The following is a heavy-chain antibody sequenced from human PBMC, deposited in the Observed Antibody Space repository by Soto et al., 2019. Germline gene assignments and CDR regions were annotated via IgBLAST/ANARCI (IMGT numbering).Heavy chain of an antibody. CDR1: GTSLRIYS. V-gene: IGHV4-59*13. D-gene: IGHD2-15*01. J-gene: IGHJ4*02. CDR2: LFYNGDS. Sequence: PSETLSLTCTVSGTSLRIYSWTWVRQPPGEGLEWIGDLFYNGDSNYNPSLKSRINMSLDTSKNQFSLRLSSVAAADTAVYFCAGSRSRRVIVDYWGQGTLVT. CDR3: AGSRSRRVIVDY.